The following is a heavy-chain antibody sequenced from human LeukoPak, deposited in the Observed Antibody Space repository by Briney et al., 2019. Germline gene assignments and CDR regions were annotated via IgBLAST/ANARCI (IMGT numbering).Heavy chain of an antibody. V-gene: IGHV3-23*01. J-gene: IGHJ2*01. CDR1: GFTFSSYA. CDR3: AKANYYDTSAYPRYFDL. D-gene: IGHD3-22*01. Sequence: PGGSLRLSCAASGFTFSSYAMSWVRQAPGNGLEWVSGISGSGDSTYYADSVKGRFTISRENSKNTLYLQMNSLRADDTAIYFCAKANYYDTSAYPRYFDLWGRGTLVTVSS. CDR2: ISGSGDST.